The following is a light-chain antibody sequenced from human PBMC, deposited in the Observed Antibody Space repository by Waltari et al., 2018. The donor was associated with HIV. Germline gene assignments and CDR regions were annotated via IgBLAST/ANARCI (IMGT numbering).Light chain of an antibody. CDR1: SGDVGGYNY. V-gene: IGLV2-11*01. Sequence: QSALTQPRSVSGSPGQPVTISCTGSSGDVGGYNYVSWYQHHPGKAPRLMIYDVTKRPSGVPDRFPGSKSGNTASLTISGLQAEDEADYYCCSYAGSYTLIFGGGTQLTVL. J-gene: IGLJ2*01. CDR2: DVT. CDR3: CSYAGSYTLI.